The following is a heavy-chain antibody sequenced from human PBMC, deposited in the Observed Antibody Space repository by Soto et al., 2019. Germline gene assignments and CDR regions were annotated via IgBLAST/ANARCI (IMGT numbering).Heavy chain of an antibody. V-gene: IGHV4-4*02. CDR2: IYHSGST. CDR1: GGSISSSNW. CDR3: ATYYDFWSGLDY. Sequence: SETLSLTCAVSGGSISSSNWWSWVRQPPGKGLEWIGEIYHSGSTNYNPSLKSRVTISVDKSKNQFSLKLSSVTAADTAVYYCATYYDFWSGLDYWGQGTLVTVS. D-gene: IGHD3-3*01. J-gene: IGHJ4*02.